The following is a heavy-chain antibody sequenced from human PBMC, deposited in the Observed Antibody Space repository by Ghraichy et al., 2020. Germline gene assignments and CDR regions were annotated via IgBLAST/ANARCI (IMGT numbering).Heavy chain of an antibody. D-gene: IGHD3-9*01. CDR2: VSVGGTDT. Sequence: GGSLRLSCAASGFTFSSSAMIWVRRAPGKGLEWVSTVSVGGTDTFYAASVRGRFAISRDNSKNTLYLQMNSLRADDTAVYYCAKREWYYIGATGYYVDYWGQGTLVTVSS. CDR3: AKREWYYIGATGYYVDY. J-gene: IGHJ4*02. V-gene: IGHV3-23*01. CDR1: GFTFSSSA.